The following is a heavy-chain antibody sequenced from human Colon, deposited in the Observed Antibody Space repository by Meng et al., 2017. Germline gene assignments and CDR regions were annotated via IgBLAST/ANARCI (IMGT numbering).Heavy chain of an antibody. Sequence: QVHLQESGPGLGRTADGPSLVCTVSGGSIKSGGYHWSWVRQHPGKGLEYIGFMSDSGTTDYNPSLRSRVSISEIGSSKNQFSLTLRSVTAADTATYFCARDTLYGTDYWGQGVLVTVSS. CDR3: ARDTLYGTDY. CDR2: MSDSGTT. D-gene: IGHD4-17*01. J-gene: IGHJ4*02. CDR1: GGSIKSGGYH. V-gene: IGHV4-31*03.